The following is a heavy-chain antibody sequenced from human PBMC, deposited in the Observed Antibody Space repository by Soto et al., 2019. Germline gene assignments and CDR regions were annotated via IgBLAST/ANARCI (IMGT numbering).Heavy chain of an antibody. CDR1: GDSVSSNSAA. J-gene: IGHJ3*02. V-gene: IGHV6-1*01. CDR2: TYYRSKWYH. CDR3: ARERGVLSEAFDI. Sequence: SQTLSLTCAISGDSVSSNSAAWNWIRQSPSRGLEWLGRTYYRSKWYHDYEPSVKSRITINPDTSKNHFSLQLNSMTPEDTAVYYCARERGVLSEAFDIWGRGTMVTGSS. D-gene: IGHD3-16*02.